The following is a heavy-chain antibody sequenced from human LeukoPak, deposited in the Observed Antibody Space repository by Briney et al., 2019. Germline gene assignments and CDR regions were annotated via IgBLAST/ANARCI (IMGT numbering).Heavy chain of an antibody. D-gene: IGHD3-22*01. CDR2: ISGSGGST. Sequence: GGSLRLSCAASGFTFSSYAMSWVRQAPGKGLEWVSGISGSGGSTYFADSVKGRFTISRDNSKNTLFLQMNSLRAEDTAVYYCAKGTPTYYYDSSGPDYWGQGTLVTVSS. J-gene: IGHJ4*02. CDR3: AKGTPTYYYDSSGPDY. CDR1: GFTFSSYA. V-gene: IGHV3-23*01.